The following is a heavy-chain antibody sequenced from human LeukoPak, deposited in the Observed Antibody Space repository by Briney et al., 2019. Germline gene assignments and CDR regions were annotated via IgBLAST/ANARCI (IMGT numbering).Heavy chain of an antibody. CDR3: ARDYGRSRDYGMDV. Sequence: GGSLRLSCAASGFTLSNYWMHWVRQAPGKGLVWVSRINADGSSASYADSVKGRFTISRDSAKNTLYLQMNSLRAEDTAMYYCARDYGRSRDYGMDVWGQGTTVTVSS. J-gene: IGHJ6*02. V-gene: IGHV3-74*01. D-gene: IGHD3-10*01. CDR2: INADGSSA. CDR1: GFTLSNYW.